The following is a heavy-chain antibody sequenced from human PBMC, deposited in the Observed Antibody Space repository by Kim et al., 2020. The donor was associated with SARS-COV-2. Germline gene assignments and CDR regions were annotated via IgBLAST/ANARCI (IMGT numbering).Heavy chain of an antibody. CDR3: ASYDYVWGSYRPIFDY. J-gene: IGHJ4*02. Sequence: KFQGRVTITADESTSTAYMELSSLRSEDTAVYYCASYDYVWGSYRPIFDYWGQGTLVTVSS. D-gene: IGHD3-16*02. V-gene: IGHV1-69*01.